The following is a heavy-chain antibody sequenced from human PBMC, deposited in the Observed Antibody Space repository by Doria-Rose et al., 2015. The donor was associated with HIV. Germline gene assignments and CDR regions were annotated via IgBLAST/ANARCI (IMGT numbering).Heavy chain of an antibody. CDR3: ARIKSSRWYHKYYFDF. J-gene: IGHJ4*02. CDR1: GGSLSSPGMG. V-gene: IGHV2-26*01. D-gene: IGHD6-13*01. CDR2: IFSDDER. Sequence: ESGPVLVKPTETLTLTCTVSGGSLSSPGMGVSWIRQPPGKALEWLANIFSDDERSYKTSLKSRLTIFRGTSKSQVVLTMTDMDPVDTATYYCARIKSSRWYHKYYFDFWGQGTLVIVSA.